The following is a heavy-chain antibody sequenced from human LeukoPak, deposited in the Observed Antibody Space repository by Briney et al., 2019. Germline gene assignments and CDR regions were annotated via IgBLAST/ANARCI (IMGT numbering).Heavy chain of an antibody. CDR1: GGSISSYY. J-gene: IGHJ2*01. D-gene: IGHD3-3*01. V-gene: IGHV4-59*12. Sequence: SETLSLTCTVSGGSISSYYWSWIRQPPGKGLELIGYIYDSGSTNYNPSLKSRVTMSVDTSKNQFSLKLSSVTAADTAVYYCAREAIFGVVTARYFDLWGRGTLVTVSS. CDR3: AREAIFGVVTARYFDL. CDR2: IYDSGST.